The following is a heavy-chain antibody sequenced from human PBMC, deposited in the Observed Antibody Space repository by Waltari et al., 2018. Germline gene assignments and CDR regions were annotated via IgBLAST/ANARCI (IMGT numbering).Heavy chain of an antibody. CDR3: AKDIEYLTTVTTSGALDY. CDR1: GFTFSSYG. D-gene: IGHD4-17*01. Sequence: QVQLVESGGGVVQPGGSLSLSCAASGFTFSSYGMHWVRQAPGKGLEWVAFIRYDGSNKYYADSVKGRFTISRDNSKNTLYLQMNSLRAEDTAVYYCAKDIEYLTTVTTSGALDYWGQGTLVTVSS. CDR2: IRYDGSNK. V-gene: IGHV3-30*02. J-gene: IGHJ4*02.